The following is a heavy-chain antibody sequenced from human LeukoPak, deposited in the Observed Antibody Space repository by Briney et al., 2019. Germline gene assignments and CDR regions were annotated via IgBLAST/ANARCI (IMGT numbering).Heavy chain of an antibody. Sequence: PSQTLSLTCAVSGGSISSGGYSWSWIRQPPGKGLEWIGYIYHSGSTYYNPSLKSRVTISVDTSKNQFSLKLSSVTAADTAVYYCARVGQEQWLVLWYNWFDPWGQGTLVTVSS. CDR1: GGSISSGGYS. CDR3: ARVGQEQWLVLWYNWFDP. J-gene: IGHJ5*02. D-gene: IGHD6-19*01. CDR2: IYHSGST. V-gene: IGHV4-30-2*01.